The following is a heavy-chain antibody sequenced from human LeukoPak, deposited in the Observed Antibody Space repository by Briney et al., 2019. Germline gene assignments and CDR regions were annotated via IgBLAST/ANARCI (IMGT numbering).Heavy chain of an antibody. CDR2: IYYTET. J-gene: IGHJ4*02. D-gene: IGHD3-16*02. CDR1: GGSVSDYY. V-gene: IGHV4-59*08. CDR3: ARYDVWGTYRAFDY. Sequence: SETLSLTCTVSGGSVSDYYWSWIRQSPGKGLEWIGYIYYTETSYNPSLKSRVTISADTSKNQFSLKLYSVTAADTAVYYCARYDVWGTYRAFDYWGQGTLVTVSS.